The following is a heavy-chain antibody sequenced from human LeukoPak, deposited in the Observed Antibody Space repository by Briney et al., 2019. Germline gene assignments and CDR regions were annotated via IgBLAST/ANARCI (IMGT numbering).Heavy chain of an antibody. CDR3: ARYQLPFFDY. CDR2: IYYSGST. Sequence: PSQTLSLTCTVSGGSISSGGYYWSWIRQHPGKGLEWIGYIYYSGSTYYNPSLKSRVTISVDTSKNQFSLRLSSVTAADTAVYYCARYQLPFFDYWGQGTLVTVSS. D-gene: IGHD2-2*01. V-gene: IGHV4-31*03. CDR1: GGSISSGGYY. J-gene: IGHJ4*02.